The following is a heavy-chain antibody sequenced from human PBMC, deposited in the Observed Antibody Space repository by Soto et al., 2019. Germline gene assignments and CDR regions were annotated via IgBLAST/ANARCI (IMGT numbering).Heavy chain of an antibody. CDR3: CASWGGWFDP. CDR2: IKQDGSET. CDR1: GFTFSTYW. D-gene: IGHD3-10*01. V-gene: IGHV3-7*01. Sequence: EVQLVESGGGLVQPGGSLRLSCAASGFTFSTYWMSWVRRAPGKGLEWVANIKQDGSETYYVDSVNGRFTVSRDNAKNSLFLQMKSLRAEDTAIYYCCASWGGWFDPWGQGTLVTVSS. J-gene: IGHJ5*02.